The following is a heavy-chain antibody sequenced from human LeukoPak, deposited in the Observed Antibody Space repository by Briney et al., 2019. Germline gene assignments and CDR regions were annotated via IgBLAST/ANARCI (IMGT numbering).Heavy chain of an antibody. V-gene: IGHV4-39*01. CDR3: ARRIVGVIDAFDY. D-gene: IGHD1-26*01. Sequence: PSETQSLTCTVSGGSISSSISYWGWIRQPPGKGLEWIATIYYSGSTYYSPSLKSRVTISVDTSKNQFSLKVTSMTAADTAVYYCARRIVGVIDAFDYWGQGALVTVSS. CDR2: IYYSGST. J-gene: IGHJ4*02. CDR1: GGSISSSISY.